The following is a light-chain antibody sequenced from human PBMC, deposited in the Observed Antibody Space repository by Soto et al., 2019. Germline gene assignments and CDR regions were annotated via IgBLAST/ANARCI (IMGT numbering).Light chain of an antibody. Sequence: EIVLTQSPGTLSLSPGERATLSCRASQSVSSSYLAWYQQKPGQAPRLLIYGASSRATGIPDRFSGSGSGTDFTLTISRLEPEDFATYFCQQYDDPPLTFGGGTKVEIK. CDR3: QQYDDPPLT. V-gene: IGKV3-20*01. J-gene: IGKJ4*01. CDR2: GAS. CDR1: QSVSSSY.